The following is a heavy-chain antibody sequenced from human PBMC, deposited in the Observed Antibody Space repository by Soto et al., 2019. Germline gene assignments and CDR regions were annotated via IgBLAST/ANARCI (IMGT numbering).Heavy chain of an antibody. J-gene: IGHJ4*02. CDR2: IYYSGST. Sequence: SETLSLTCTVSGGSISSYYWSWIQQPPGKGLEWIGYIYYSGSTSYNPSLRSRVTISVDTSKNQFSLKLSSVTAADTAVYYCARDKLTGLFDYWGQGTLVTVSS. V-gene: IGHV4-59*01. CDR1: GGSISSYY. D-gene: IGHD1-1*01. CDR3: ARDKLTGLFDY.